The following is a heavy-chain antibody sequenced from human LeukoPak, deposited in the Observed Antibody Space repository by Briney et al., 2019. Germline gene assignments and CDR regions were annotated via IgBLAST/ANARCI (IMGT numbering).Heavy chain of an antibody. D-gene: IGHD6-13*01. J-gene: IGHJ4*02. CDR3: ARGVYIAAAQYGY. CDR2: IYYSGTT. Sequence: PSETLSLTCTVSGGSISSYYWSWIRQPPGKGLEWIGYIYYSGTTNYNPSLKSRVTISVDTSKNQFSLKLSSVTAADTAVYYCARGVYIAAAQYGYWGQGPLVPVSS. CDR1: GGSISSYY. V-gene: IGHV4-59*01.